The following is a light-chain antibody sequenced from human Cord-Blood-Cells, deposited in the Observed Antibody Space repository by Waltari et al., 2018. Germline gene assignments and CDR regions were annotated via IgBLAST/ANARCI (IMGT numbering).Light chain of an antibody. Sequence: QSALTQPASVSGSPGQSITISCTGTSSDGGSYNLVSWYQQHPGKAAKLMIYEGSKGPSGVSNRFSGSKSGNTASLTISGLQAEDEADYYCCSYAGSSTWVFGGGTKLTVL. CDR2: EGS. J-gene: IGLJ3*02. CDR1: SSDGGSYNL. CDR3: CSYAGSSTWV. V-gene: IGLV2-23*01.